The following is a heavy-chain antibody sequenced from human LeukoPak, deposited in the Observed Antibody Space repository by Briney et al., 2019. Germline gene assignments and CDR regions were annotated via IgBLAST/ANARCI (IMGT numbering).Heavy chain of an antibody. D-gene: IGHD2-8*01. CDR1: GFTFSDYY. CDR3: ALGTINKDFYFGMDV. J-gene: IGHJ6*02. V-gene: IGHV3-11*01. CDR2: ISNSGSTL. Sequence: PGGSLRLSCAASGFTFSDYYMTWLRQAPGKGLEWLSYISNSGSTLFYADSVKGRFTVSRDNAKRSLYLQIESLRDDDTAVYHCALGTINKDFYFGMDVWGQGTTVTVSS.